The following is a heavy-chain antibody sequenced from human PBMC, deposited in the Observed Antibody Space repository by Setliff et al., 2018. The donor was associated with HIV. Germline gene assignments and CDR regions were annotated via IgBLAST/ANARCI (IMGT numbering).Heavy chain of an antibody. CDR3: ARARLHYYDSSALDF. J-gene: IGHJ4*02. V-gene: IGHV4-59*01. CDR2: IYYSGSIT. CDR1: GTSISNYY. Sequence: PSETLSLTCTVSGTSISNYYWSWIRQPPGKGLEWIGSIYYSGSITKFNPSLKSRVTISVDTSKNQFSLNLNSVTAADTAFYYCARARLHYYDSSALDFWGQGPLVTVSS. D-gene: IGHD3-22*01.